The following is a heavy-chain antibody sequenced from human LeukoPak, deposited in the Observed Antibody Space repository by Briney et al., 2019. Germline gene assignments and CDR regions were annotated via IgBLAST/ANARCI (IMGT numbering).Heavy chain of an antibody. D-gene: IGHD1-26*01. CDR2: ISGSGGST. CDR3: AKGHSGSYFITAFDI. CDR1: GFTFSSYA. Sequence: GSLRLSCAASGFTFSSYAMSWVRQAPGKGLEWVSAISGSGGSTYYADSVKGRFTISRDNSKNTLYLQMSSLRAEDTAVYYCAKGHSGSYFITAFDIWGQGTMVTVSS. J-gene: IGHJ3*02. V-gene: IGHV3-23*01.